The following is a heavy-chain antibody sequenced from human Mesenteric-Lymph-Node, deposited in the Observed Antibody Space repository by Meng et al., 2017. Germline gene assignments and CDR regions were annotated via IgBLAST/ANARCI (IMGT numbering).Heavy chain of an antibody. J-gene: IGHJ4*02. CDR2: MSGGGRVI. CDR1: GFSFSAHF. V-gene: IGHV3-11*01. D-gene: IGHD3-16*02. Sequence: GGSLRLSCAASGFSFSAHFMIWIRQAPGKGLEYVSYMSGGGRVIYYADSVKGRFTISRDNAKQSVYLQMNSLRAEDTAVYYCAREVYYDYIWGTSRPPVPGYWGQGTLVTVSS. CDR3: AREVYYDYIWGTSRPPVPGY.